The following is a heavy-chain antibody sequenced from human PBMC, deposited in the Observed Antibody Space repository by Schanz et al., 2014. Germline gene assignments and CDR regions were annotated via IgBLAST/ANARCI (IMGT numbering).Heavy chain of an antibody. D-gene: IGHD2-21*01. J-gene: IGHJ4*02. V-gene: IGHV1-69*08. CDR1: GGTFSRLT. Sequence: QVQLVQSGADVKKPGSSVRVSCKASGGTFSRLTFSWVRQAPGQGLEWVGRFIPILDVGNYAQQFQGRVTFTADKSTSTAYMELSGLRSEDTAVYYCARDRLECGAECYSVEVFEIWGQGTLVIVSS. CDR3: ARDRLECGAECYSVEVFEI. CDR2: FIPILDVG.